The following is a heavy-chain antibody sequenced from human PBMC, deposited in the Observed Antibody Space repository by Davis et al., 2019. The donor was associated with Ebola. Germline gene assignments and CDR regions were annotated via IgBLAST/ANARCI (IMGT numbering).Heavy chain of an antibody. CDR3: ARRTIFGTLDV. D-gene: IGHD3-3*01. CDR2: IYYSGST. V-gene: IGHV4-39*01. CDR1: GGSISSYY. J-gene: IGHJ6*02. Sequence: MPSETLSVTCTVSGGSISSYYWSWIRQPPGKGLEWIGSIYYSGSTYYNPSLKSRVTISVDTSKNQFSLKLSSVTAADTAVYYCARRTIFGTLDVWGQGTTVTVSS.